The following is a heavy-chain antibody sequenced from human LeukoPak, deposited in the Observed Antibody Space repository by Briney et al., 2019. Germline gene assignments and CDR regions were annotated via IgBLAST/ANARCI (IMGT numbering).Heavy chain of an antibody. J-gene: IGHJ5*02. CDR3: TRDSGTYNWFDP. CDR2: IDKKDKGYATAT. Sequence: GGSLRLSCAASGFTFSGSAIHWVRRSSGKGLEWVGQIDKKDKGYATATAYAASVKGRFTISRDDSINAAYLQMKSLKTEDTALYYCTRDSGTYNWFDPWGQGTLVTVSS. V-gene: IGHV3-73*01. D-gene: IGHD1-26*01. CDR1: GFTFSGSA.